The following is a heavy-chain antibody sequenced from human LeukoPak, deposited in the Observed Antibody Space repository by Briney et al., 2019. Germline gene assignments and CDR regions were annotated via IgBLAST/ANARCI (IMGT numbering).Heavy chain of an antibody. V-gene: IGHV4-34*01. CDR3: ARDVDTPMVDAFDI. D-gene: IGHD5-18*01. CDR2: INHSGST. J-gene: IGHJ3*02. CDR1: GGSFSGYY. Sequence: PSETLSPTCAVYGGSFSGYYWSWIRQPPGKGLEWIGEINHSGSTNYNPSLKSRVTISVDTSKNQFSLKLSSVTAADTAVYYCARDVDTPMVDAFDIWGQGTMVTVSS.